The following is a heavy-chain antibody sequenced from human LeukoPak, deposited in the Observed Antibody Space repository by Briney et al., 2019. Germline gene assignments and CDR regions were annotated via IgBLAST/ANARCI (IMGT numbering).Heavy chain of an antibody. CDR3: ARLRGARYWFDP. CDR1: GYSISTGYY. J-gene: IGHJ5*02. CDR2: INHSGST. D-gene: IGHD3-10*01. V-gene: IGHV4-38-2*02. Sequence: SETLSLTCTVSGYSISTGYYWGWIRQPPGKGLEWIGEINHSGSTNYNPSLKSRVTISVDTSKNQFSLKLSSVTAADTAVYYCARLRGARYWFDPWGQGTLVTVSS.